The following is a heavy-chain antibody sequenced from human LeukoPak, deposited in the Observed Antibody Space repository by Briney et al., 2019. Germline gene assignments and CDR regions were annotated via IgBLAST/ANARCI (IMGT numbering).Heavy chain of an antibody. CDR3: ARSDWFDP. CDR2: IRSDGSIT. CDR1: GITISSYW. J-gene: IGHJ5*02. Sequence: GGSLRLSCAASGITISSYWMPWVRQVPGKGLVWASRIRSDGSITSYADSVKGRFTISRDNVKNTVFLQMNSLRAEDTAVYYCARSDWFDPWGQGTLVTVSS. V-gene: IGHV3-74*01.